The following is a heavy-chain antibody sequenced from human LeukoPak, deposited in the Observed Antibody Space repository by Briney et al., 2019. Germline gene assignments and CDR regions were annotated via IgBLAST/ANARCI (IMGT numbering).Heavy chain of an antibody. D-gene: IGHD3-22*01. CDR3: AKYHYYDSSGYYYY. Sequence: PGGSLRLSCAASGFTFSSYAMSWVRQAPGKGLGWVSAISGSGGSTYYADSVKGRFTISRDNSKNTLYLQMNSLRAEDTAVYYCAKYHYYDSSGYYYYWGQGTLVTVSS. J-gene: IGHJ4*02. CDR2: ISGSGGST. V-gene: IGHV3-23*01. CDR1: GFTFSSYA.